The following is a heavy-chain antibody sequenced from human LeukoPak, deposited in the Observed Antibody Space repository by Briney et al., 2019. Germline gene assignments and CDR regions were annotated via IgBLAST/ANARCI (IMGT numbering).Heavy chain of an antibody. CDR3: ARQLKGIKGKKYYDSSGRSNFAF. CDR2: IYYTGST. J-gene: IGHJ4*02. D-gene: IGHD3-22*01. Sequence: SDTLSLICTVSGGSMSTQYWTWLRQPPGRALDWIGFIYYTGSTNYNPSLKSRVTISVDASKNQFSLKLSSVTAADTAVYYCARQLKGIKGKKYYDSSGRSNFAFGGEGTRVTVSS. V-gene: IGHV4-59*07. CDR1: GGSMSTQY.